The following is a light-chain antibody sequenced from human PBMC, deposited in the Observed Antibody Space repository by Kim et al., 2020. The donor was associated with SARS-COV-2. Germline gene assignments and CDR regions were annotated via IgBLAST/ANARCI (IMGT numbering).Light chain of an antibody. Sequence: PGERATVAIRASQSGSSSCYAWYQQKHGQAPRHLIYDASSRATGIPDRFSGSGSGTDFALTVSSMEPEDFAVYYCQQYGYSPTWTFGQGTKVDIK. J-gene: IGKJ1*01. CDR3: QQYGYSPTWT. CDR2: DAS. V-gene: IGKV3-20*01. CDR1: QSGSSSC.